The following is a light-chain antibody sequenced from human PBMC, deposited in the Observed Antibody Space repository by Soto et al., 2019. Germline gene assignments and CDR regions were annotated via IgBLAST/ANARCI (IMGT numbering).Light chain of an antibody. Sequence: DIQMKQSPSTLSASVGDRVTITCRASQSISSWLAWYHQKPGKAPKLLIYDASSLESGVPSRFSGSGSGTEFTLTISSLQPDDFATYYCQQYNISCTFGQGTKVDIK. J-gene: IGKJ1*01. CDR1: QSISSW. V-gene: IGKV1-5*01. CDR2: DAS. CDR3: QQYNISCT.